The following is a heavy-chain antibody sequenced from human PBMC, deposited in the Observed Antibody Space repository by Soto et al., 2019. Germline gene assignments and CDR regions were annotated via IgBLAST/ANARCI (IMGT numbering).Heavy chain of an antibody. CDR1: GFTFGDYA. J-gene: IGHJ4*02. Sequence: EVQLVESGGGLVQPGRSLRLSCAASGFTFGDYAMQWVRQAPGKGLEWVSAISWNSGSIDYADSVKVRFTISRDNAKISLYMPMNSLRAEDTALYYCAKSHNTSGWYVTTDYWGQGTRVTVSS. V-gene: IGHV3-9*01. D-gene: IGHD6-19*01. CDR2: ISWNSGSI. CDR3: AKSHNTSGWYVTTDY.